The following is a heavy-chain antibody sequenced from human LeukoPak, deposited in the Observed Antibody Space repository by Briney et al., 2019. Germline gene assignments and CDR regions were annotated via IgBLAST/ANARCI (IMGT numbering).Heavy chain of an antibody. J-gene: IGHJ4*02. CDR2: ISGSGGST. V-gene: IGHV3-23*01. Sequence: PGGSLGLSCAASGFTFSSYAMSWVRQAPGKGLEWVSAISGSGGSTYYADSVKGRFTISRDNSKNTLYLQMNSLRAEDTAVYYCAKDQVATTILGDWGQGTLVTVSS. D-gene: IGHD5-24*01. CDR3: AKDQVATTILGD. CDR1: GFTFSSYA.